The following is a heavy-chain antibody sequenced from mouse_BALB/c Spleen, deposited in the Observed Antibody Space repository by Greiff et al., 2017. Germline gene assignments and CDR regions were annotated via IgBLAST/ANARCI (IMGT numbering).Heavy chain of an antibody. V-gene: IGHV1-69*02. CDR2: IYPSDSYT. CDR1: GYTFTSYW. D-gene: IGHD2-3*01. J-gene: IGHJ3*01. Sequence: VQLQQPGAELVRPGASVKLSCKASGYTFTSYWINWVKQRPGQGLEWIGNIYPSDSYTNYNQKFKDKATLTVDKSSSTAYMQLSSPTSEDSAVYYCTRLYDGYLAYWGQGTLVTVSA. CDR3: TRLYDGYLAY.